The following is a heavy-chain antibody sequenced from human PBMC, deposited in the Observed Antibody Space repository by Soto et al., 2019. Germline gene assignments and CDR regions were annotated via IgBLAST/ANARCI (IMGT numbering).Heavy chain of an antibody. CDR1: GYIFTNYG. CDR3: ARASAGALYDF. V-gene: IGHV1-18*01. CDR2: ISGYNGYP. Sequence: QVQLVQSGAEVRKPGASVNVSCKTSGYIFTNYGVAWVRQAPAQGLELVAWISGYNGYPKYTQKFQGRVTVTTDTSTRTGYMELRNLKSGDTAVYYCARASAGALYDFWGQGTLVTVSS. J-gene: IGHJ4*02.